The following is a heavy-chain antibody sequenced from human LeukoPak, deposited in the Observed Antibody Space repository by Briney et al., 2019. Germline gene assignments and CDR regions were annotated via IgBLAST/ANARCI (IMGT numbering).Heavy chain of an antibody. CDR3: AREGDGWLQFRGPIDY. CDR1: GGSPCSYY. CDR2: IYTSVST. Sequence: SETLSPTCAVSGGSPCSYYWSWIRQPAGKGLEWIGRIYTSVSTNYTPSPKSRVTISVDTSKNQCSLKLSSVTAADTAVYYCAREGDGWLQFRGPIDYWGQGTLVTVSS. J-gene: IGHJ4*02. D-gene: IGHD5-24*01. V-gene: IGHV4-4*07.